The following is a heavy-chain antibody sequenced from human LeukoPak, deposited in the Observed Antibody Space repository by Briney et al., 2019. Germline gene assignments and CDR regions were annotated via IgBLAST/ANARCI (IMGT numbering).Heavy chain of an antibody. J-gene: IGHJ4*02. CDR2: ISPNSGGT. V-gene: IGHV1-2*02. D-gene: IGHD4-17*01. CDR3: ARANDYGDYYYRGPFDY. Sequence: ASVKVSCKASGYTFTGYYMHWVRQAPGQGLEWMGWISPNSGGTNYAQEFQGRVTMTRDTSISTAYMELSRLRSDDTAVYYCARANDYGDYYYRGPFDYWGQGTLVTVSS. CDR1: GYTFTGYY.